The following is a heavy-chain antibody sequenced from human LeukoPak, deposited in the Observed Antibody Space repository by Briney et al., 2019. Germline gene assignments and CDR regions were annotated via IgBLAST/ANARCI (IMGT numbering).Heavy chain of an antibody. CDR2: IWYDGSNK. CDR1: GFTFSSYG. Sequence: GGSLRLSCAASGFTFSSYGMRWVRQAPGKGLEWVAVIWYDGSNKYYADSVKGRFTISRDNSKSTLYLQMNSLRAEDTAVYYCARDKRSGSYYNVDWFDPWGQGTLVTVSS. J-gene: IGHJ5*02. CDR3: ARDKRSGSYYNVDWFDP. D-gene: IGHD3-10*01. V-gene: IGHV3-33*01.